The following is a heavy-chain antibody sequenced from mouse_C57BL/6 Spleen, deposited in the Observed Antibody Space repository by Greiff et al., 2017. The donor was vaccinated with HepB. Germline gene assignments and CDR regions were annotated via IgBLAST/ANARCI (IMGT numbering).Heavy chain of an antibody. Sequence: QVQLQQPGAELVKPGASVKLSCKASGYTFTSYWMQWVKQRPGQGLEWIGEIDPSDSYTNYNQKFKGKATLTVDTSSSTAYMQLSSLTSEDSAVYYSARSQLGQDFDYWGQGTTLTVSS. CDR3: ARSQLGQDFDY. CDR1: GYTFTSYW. V-gene: IGHV1-50*01. J-gene: IGHJ2*01. D-gene: IGHD4-1*02. CDR2: IDPSDSYT.